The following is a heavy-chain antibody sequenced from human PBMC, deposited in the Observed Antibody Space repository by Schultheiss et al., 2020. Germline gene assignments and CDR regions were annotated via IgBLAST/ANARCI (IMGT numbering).Heavy chain of an antibody. D-gene: IGHD3-22*01. J-gene: IGHJ6*02. CDR1: GFTFSSYG. Sequence: GGSLRLSCAASGFTFSSYGMHWVRQAPGKGLEWVSVISGSGGTTYYADSVKGRFTISRDNAKNSLYLQMNSLRAEDTAVYYCARDVGYYDSSGYSYYYYGMDVWGQGTTVTVS. V-gene: IGHV3-48*04. CDR2: ISGSGGTT. CDR3: ARDVGYYDSSGYSYYYYGMDV.